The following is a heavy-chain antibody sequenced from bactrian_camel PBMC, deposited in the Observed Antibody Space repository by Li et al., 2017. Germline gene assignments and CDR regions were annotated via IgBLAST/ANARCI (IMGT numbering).Heavy chain of an antibody. V-gene: IGHV3-2*01. CDR2: VYSDGRIT. CDR1: GFDFTSTY. Sequence: VQLVESGGGLVQPGGSLRLSCAASGFDFTSTYMAWVRQAPGKGLEWVSSVYSDGRITTYADSVKGRFRISRDNAENTVSLQMNILKAEDTGRYYCAVLVPVLGLWGQGTQVTVS. J-gene: IGHJ4*01. CDR3: AVLVPVLGL. D-gene: IGHD1*01.